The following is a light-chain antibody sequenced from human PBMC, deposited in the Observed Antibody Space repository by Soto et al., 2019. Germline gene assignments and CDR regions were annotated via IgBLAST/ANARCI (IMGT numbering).Light chain of an antibody. J-gene: IGKJ2*01. V-gene: IGKV3-20*01. CDR3: QHYGRSAYT. CDR2: GAS. CDR1: QSVRSNY. Sequence: EIVLTQSPGTLSLSPGERATLSCSASQSVRSNYLAWYQQKPGQAPRLLIYGASSRDTGIPDRFSGSGSGTDFTLTISRLEPEDFAVYYCQHYGRSAYTFGQGTTLEIK.